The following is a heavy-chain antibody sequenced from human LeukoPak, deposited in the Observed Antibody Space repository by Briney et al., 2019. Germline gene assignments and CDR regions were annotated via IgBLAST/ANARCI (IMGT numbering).Heavy chain of an antibody. CDR3: AKRDVSGNLFDY. CDR1: GFTFSSYG. Sequence: EGSLRLSCAASGFTFSSYGMHWVRQAPGKGLEWVAFIAYDGSNKYYADSVKGRFTISRDNSKNTFYLQMNSLRAEDTAVYFCAKRDVSGNLFDYWGQGALATVSS. D-gene: IGHD1-26*01. V-gene: IGHV3-30*02. J-gene: IGHJ4*02. CDR2: IAYDGSNK.